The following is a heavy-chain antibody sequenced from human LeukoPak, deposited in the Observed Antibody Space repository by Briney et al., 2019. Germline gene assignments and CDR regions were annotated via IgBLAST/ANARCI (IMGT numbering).Heavy chain of an antibody. CDR3: ARKAGNDGFDI. CDR1: GGTFSSYA. J-gene: IGHJ3*02. CDR2: ISTYKGNT. D-gene: IGHD6-13*01. Sequence: ASVKVSCKASGGTFSSYAISWVRQAPGQGLEWMGWISTYKGNTNYAQKLQGRVTMTTDTSTSTAYMELRSLRSDDTAVYHCARKAGNDGFDIWGQGTMVTVSS. V-gene: IGHV1-18*01.